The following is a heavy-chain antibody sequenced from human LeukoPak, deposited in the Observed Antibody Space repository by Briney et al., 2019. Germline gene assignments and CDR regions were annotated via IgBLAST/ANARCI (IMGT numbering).Heavy chain of an antibody. D-gene: IGHD3-9*01. CDR1: GFTFSNYA. V-gene: IGHV3-23*01. J-gene: IGHJ4*02. Sequence: GGSLRLSCAASGFTFSNYAMSWVRQAPGKGLEWVSAITGSGGNTYYADSVKGRFTISRDNSKNTVFLQMNSLRAEDTAVFYCAKWGDYDVLTGYYVSDYWGQGTLVTVSS. CDR3: AKWGDYDVLTGYYVSDY. CDR2: ITGSGGNT.